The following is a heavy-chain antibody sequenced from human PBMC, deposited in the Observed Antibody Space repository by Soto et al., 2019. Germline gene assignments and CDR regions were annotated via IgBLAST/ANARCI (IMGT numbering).Heavy chain of an antibody. CDR2: IYYSGST. V-gene: IGHV4-61*01. CDR1: GGSVSSGSYY. J-gene: IGHJ5*02. Sequence: TSGTLSLTCTASGGSVSSGSYYWSWIRQPPGKGLEWIGYIYYSGSTNHNPSLKSRVTISVDTSKNQFSLQLSSVTAADTAVYYCAGASCSSSGCYWFDPWGQGTLVTVSS. CDR3: AGASCSSSGCYWFDP. D-gene: IGHD2-2*01.